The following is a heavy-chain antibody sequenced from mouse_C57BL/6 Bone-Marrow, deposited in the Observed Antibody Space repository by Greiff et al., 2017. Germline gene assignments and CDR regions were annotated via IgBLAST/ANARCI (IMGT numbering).Heavy chain of an antibody. J-gene: IGHJ2*01. CDR2: IDPENGDT. D-gene: IGHD3-2*02. CDR3: TTGSSGSQ. Sequence: EVQLQQSGAELVRPGASVTLSCTASGFNIKDDYMHWVKQRPEQGLEWIGWIDPENGDTEYASKFQGKATITADTSSNTAYLQLSSLTSEDTAVYYCTTGSSGSQWGQGTTLTVSS. V-gene: IGHV14-4*01. CDR1: GFNIKDDY.